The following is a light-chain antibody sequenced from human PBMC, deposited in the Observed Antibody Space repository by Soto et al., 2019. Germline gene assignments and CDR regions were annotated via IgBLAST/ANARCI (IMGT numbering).Light chain of an antibody. CDR2: DIN. J-gene: IGLJ1*01. Sequence: QSVLTQPASVSGSPGQSITISCTGTNSDVGAYIYVSWYQQHPGKAPKLMVYDINNRPSGVSNRFSGSKSANTASLTISRLQADDEADYYCVSFTTKSSYVFGTGTKVTVL. V-gene: IGLV2-14*03. CDR1: NSDVGAYIY. CDR3: VSFTTKSSYV.